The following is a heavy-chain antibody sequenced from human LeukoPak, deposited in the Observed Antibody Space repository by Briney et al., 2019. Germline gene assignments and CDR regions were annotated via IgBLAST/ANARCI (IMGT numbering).Heavy chain of an antibody. J-gene: IGHJ4*02. V-gene: IGHV3-30-3*01. Sequence: GRSLRLSCAASGFTFSSYAMHWVRQAPGKRLEWVAVISYDVNNKYYADSVKGRFTISRDNSKNTLYLQMNSLRAEDTAVYYCARYEHRYGDYPPFDYWGQGTLVTVSS. CDR3: ARYEHRYGDYPPFDY. CDR2: ISYDVNNK. CDR1: GFTFSSYA. D-gene: IGHD4-17*01.